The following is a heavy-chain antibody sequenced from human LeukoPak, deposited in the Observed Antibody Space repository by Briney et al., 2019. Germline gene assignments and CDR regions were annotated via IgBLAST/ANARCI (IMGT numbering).Heavy chain of an antibody. D-gene: IGHD6-13*01. Sequence: PSETLSLTCTVSGGSFSTYYWSWIRQPAGKGLEWIGRIYTSGSTNYNPSLKSRLTMSVDTSKNHFSLKLSSVTAADTAVYYCARGDPFRAGWFDPWGQGTLVTVSS. CDR2: IYTSGST. J-gene: IGHJ5*02. CDR1: GGSFSTYY. V-gene: IGHV4-4*07. CDR3: ARGDPFRAGWFDP.